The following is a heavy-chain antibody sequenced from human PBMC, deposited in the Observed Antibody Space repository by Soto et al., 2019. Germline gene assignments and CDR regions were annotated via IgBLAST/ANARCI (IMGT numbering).Heavy chain of an antibody. CDR1: GFTFSSYD. D-gene: IGHD3-3*01. Sequence: EVQLLESGGGLVQPGGSLRLSCAASGFTFSSYDMSWVRQAPGKGLEWVSGIDVGGGSAYYADSVKGRFTIYRDNSKNTLHLQLNSLRSEDTAIYYCAKADDAWTNGHFNVWGQGTVVTVSS. V-gene: IGHV3-23*01. CDR3: AKADDAWTNGHFNV. J-gene: IGHJ3*01. CDR2: IDVGGGSA.